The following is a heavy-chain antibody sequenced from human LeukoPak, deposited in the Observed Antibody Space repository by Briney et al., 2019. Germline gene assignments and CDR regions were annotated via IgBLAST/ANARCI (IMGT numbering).Heavy chain of an antibody. D-gene: IGHD3-3*01. V-gene: IGHV1-8*03. Sequence: ASVNVSCKASGYTFTSYDINWVRQAPGQGLEWMGWMNPNSGNTGYAQKFQGRVTITRNTSISTAYMELSSLRSEDTAVYYCARGGYYDFWSGYEYYFDYWGQGTLVTVSS. CDR2: MNPNSGNT. J-gene: IGHJ4*02. CDR3: ARGGYYDFWSGYEYYFDY. CDR1: GYTFTSYD.